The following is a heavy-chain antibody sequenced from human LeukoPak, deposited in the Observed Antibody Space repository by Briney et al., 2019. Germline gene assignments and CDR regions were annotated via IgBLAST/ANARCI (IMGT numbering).Heavy chain of an antibody. J-gene: IGHJ4*02. D-gene: IGHD6-6*01. Sequence: SGTLSLTCTVSGGSISSSSYYWGWIRQPPGKGLEWIGSIYYSGSTYYNPSLKSRVTISVDTSKNQFSLKLSSVTAADTAVYYCARGLRQLVRSWHYWGQGTLVTVSS. CDR1: GGSISSSSYY. CDR2: IYYSGST. CDR3: ARGLRQLVRSWHY. V-gene: IGHV4-39*07.